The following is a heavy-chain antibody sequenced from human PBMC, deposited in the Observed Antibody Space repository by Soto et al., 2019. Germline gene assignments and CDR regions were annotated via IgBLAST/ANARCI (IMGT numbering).Heavy chain of an antibody. CDR3: ARRSCTSTICYMPFDY. J-gene: IGHJ4*02. Sequence: GGSLRLSCAASGFTFSSSEMNWVRQAPGRGLEWVSYVSSSGSTIYYADSVKGRFTISRDNAKNSLYLQMNSLRAEDTAVYYCARRSCTSTICYMPFDYWGQGTLVTVSS. CDR1: GFTFSSSE. CDR2: VSSSGSTI. D-gene: IGHD2-2*02. V-gene: IGHV3-48*03.